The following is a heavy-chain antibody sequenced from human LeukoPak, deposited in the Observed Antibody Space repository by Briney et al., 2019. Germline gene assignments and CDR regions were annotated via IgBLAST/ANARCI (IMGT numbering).Heavy chain of an antibody. CDR3: ARSPAPTGYPSGWFDP. CDR2: IYYSGST. V-gene: IGHV4-30-4*01. Sequence: PSQTLSLTCTVSGGSISSGDYYWSWIRQPPGKGLEWIGYIYYSGSTYYNPSLKSRVTISVDTSKNQFSLKLSSVTAADTAVYYCARSPAPTGYPSGWFDPWGQGTLVTVSS. CDR1: GGSISSGDYY. D-gene: IGHD3-16*02. J-gene: IGHJ5*02.